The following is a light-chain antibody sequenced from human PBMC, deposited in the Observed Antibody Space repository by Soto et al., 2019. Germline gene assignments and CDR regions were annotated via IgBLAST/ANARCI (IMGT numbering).Light chain of an antibody. CDR3: QQSYSTTWT. CDR1: QSISSY. Sequence: DIQMTQSPSSLSASVGDRVTITCRASQSISSYLNWYQQKPRKAPKLLIYAASSMQSGVTSRFSGSGSGTDFTLTISSLQPEDFATYYCQQSYSTTWTFGQGTKVDIK. J-gene: IGKJ1*01. CDR2: AAS. V-gene: IGKV1-39*01.